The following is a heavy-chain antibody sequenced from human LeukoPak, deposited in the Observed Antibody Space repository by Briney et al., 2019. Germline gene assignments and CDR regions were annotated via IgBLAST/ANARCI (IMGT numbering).Heavy chain of an antibody. J-gene: IGHJ5*02. Sequence: PGGSLRLSCAASGFTVSSNYMSCVRQAPGKGLEWVSVIYSGGSTYYADSVKGRFTISRDNSKNTLYLQMNSLRAEDTAVYYCAIELYSYGSGWFDPWGQGTLVTVSS. CDR3: AIELYSYGSGWFDP. V-gene: IGHV3-53*01. CDR1: GFTVSSNY. CDR2: IYSGGST. D-gene: IGHD5-18*01.